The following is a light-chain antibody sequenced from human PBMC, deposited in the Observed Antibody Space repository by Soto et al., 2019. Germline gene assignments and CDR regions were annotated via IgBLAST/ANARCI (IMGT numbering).Light chain of an antibody. CDR3: QQYTNYPWT. Sequence: EIVMTQSPATLSVSPGERATLSCRASQSVSSNLAWYQQKLGQAPRLLIYGASTRATGIPARFSGSGSGTEFTLLISSLQPDDFATYYCQQYTNYPWTFGQGTKVDIK. CDR1: QSVSSN. V-gene: IGKV3D-15*01. J-gene: IGKJ1*01. CDR2: GAS.